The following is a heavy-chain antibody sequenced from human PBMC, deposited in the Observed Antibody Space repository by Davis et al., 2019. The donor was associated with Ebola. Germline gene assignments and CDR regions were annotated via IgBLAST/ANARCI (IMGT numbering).Heavy chain of an antibody. D-gene: IGHD2-2*01. CDR3: ARRQAYCTTGSCYRYRDYYMDV. J-gene: IGHJ6*03. Sequence: SVKVSCKASGYTFTTYDINWVRQATGQGLEWLGWMNPSSGNTGYAQKFQGRVTITRDTSINTAYMELSSLTSDDTALYYCARRQAYCTTGSCYRYRDYYMDVWGKGTTVTVSS. CDR1: GYTFTTYD. V-gene: IGHV1-8*03. CDR2: MNPSSGNT.